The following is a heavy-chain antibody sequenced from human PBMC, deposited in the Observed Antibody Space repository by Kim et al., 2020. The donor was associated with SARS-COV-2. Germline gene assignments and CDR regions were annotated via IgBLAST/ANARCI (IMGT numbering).Heavy chain of an antibody. J-gene: IGHJ4*02. Sequence: SETLSLTCIVSGGSVSSYYWGWVRQSAEKGLQWIGHTYASGSANYNPSLKSRVTMSLDTPKNQFSLKLSSVTAADTAVYYCARAQVYYDVSFFDCWGQGTLVTVSS. CDR1: GGSVSSYY. V-gene: IGHV4-4*07. CDR2: TYASGSA. D-gene: IGHD3-22*01. CDR3: ARAQVYYDVSFFDC.